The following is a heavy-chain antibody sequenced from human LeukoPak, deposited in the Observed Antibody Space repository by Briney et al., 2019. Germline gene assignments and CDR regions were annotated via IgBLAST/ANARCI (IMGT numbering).Heavy chain of an antibody. Sequence: PGGSLRLSCAASGFTFSSYGMHWVRQAPGKGLEWVAFIRYDGSNKYYADSVKGRFTISRDNSKNTLYLQMNSLRAEDTAVYYCAMEIAAKELGIAFDIWGQGTMVTVSS. D-gene: IGHD6-6*01. CDR1: GFTFSSYG. CDR3: AMEIAAKELGIAFDI. J-gene: IGHJ3*02. V-gene: IGHV3-30*02. CDR2: IRYDGSNK.